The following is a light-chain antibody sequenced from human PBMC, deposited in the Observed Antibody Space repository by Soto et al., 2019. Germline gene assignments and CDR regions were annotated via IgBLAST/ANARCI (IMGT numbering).Light chain of an antibody. CDR2: EVS. V-gene: IGLV2-14*01. Sequence: QSALTQPASVSGSPGQSITISCTGTSSDVGGYNYVSRYQQHPGKAPKLMIYEVSNRPSGVSNRFSGSKSGNTASLTISGLQAEDETDYYCCSYTSRSTYVFGTGTKLTVL. CDR1: SSDVGGYNY. J-gene: IGLJ1*01. CDR3: CSYTSRSTYV.